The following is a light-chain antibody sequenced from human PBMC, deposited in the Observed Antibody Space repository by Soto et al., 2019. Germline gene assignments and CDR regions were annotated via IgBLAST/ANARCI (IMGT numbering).Light chain of an antibody. J-gene: IGKJ4*01. CDR2: DAY. CDR3: QQRVDWLT. Sequence: EIVLTQSPGTLSLSPGDRATLSCRASQSVSIYLAWYQQKPGQAPRLLIYDAYNRVTGIPARVSGSGSVTDFTLSISSLEPEDFAVYYCQQRVDWLTFGGGTKLEIK. V-gene: IGKV3-11*01. CDR1: QSVSIY.